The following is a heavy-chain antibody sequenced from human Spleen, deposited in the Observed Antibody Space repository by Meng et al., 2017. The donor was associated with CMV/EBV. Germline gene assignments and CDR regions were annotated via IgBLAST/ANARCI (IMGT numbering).Heavy chain of an antibody. J-gene: IGHJ3*01. V-gene: IGHV1-24*01. CDR3: ARRAYCGGGCYAGDDAFDL. CDR2: FDPEDGET. Sequence: ASVKVSCKASGGTFSSYAISWVRQAPGQGLEWMGGFDPEDGETIYAQKFQGRVNMTEDTSTDTAYMELSSLRFDDTAIYFCARRAYCGGGCYAGDDAFDLWGQGTMVTVSS. CDR1: GGTFSSYA. D-gene: IGHD2-21*02.